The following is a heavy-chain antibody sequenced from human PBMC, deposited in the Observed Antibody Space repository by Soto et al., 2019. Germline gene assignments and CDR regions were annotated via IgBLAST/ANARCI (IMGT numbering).Heavy chain of an antibody. CDR1: GYTFTSYD. Sequence: ASVKVSCKASGYTFTSYDINWVRQATGQGLEWMGWMNPNSGNTGYAQKFQGRVTMTRNTSISTAYMELSSLRSEDTAVYYCARGPSGSGSTSYYYYYYMDVWGKGTTVTVSS. D-gene: IGHD3-10*01. J-gene: IGHJ6*03. CDR2: MNPNSGNT. V-gene: IGHV1-8*01. CDR3: ARGPSGSGSTSYYYYYYMDV.